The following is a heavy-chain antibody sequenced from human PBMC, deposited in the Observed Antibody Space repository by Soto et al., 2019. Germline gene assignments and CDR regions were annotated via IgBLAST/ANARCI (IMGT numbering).Heavy chain of an antibody. J-gene: IGHJ4*02. CDR1: GFTFSSYA. CDR2: ISYDGSNK. CDR3: ARRWDSGSYGLDY. V-gene: IGHV3-30-3*01. D-gene: IGHD1-26*01. Sequence: QVQLVESGGGVVQPGRSLRLSCAASGFTFSSYAMHWVRQAPGKGLEWVAVISYDGSNKYFADSVKGRFTISRDNSKNTLYLQMNSLRGEDTALYYCARRWDSGSYGLDYWGPGTVVTVSS.